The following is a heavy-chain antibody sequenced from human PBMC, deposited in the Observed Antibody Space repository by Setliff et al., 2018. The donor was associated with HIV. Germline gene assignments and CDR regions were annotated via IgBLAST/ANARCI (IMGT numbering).Heavy chain of an antibody. CDR3: ARLRANLGLGTAYFDS. D-gene: IGHD7-27*01. CDR1: GFTFDDYG. CDR2: IDWNGGST. V-gene: IGHV3-20*04. Sequence: GGSLRLSCAASGFTFDDYGMSWVRQAPGRGLEWVSGIDWNGGSTGYADSVKGRFTISRDSSKNTLYLQMNRLRVDDTAVYYCARLRANLGLGTAYFDSWGQGTQVTVSS. J-gene: IGHJ4*02.